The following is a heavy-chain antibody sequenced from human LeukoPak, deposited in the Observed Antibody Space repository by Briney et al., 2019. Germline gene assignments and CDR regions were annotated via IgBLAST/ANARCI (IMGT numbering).Heavy chain of an antibody. V-gene: IGHV1-18*01. CDR2: SSAYNGNT. CDR1: GYTFTHYS. D-gene: IGHD5-12*01. Sequence: GASVTVSCKTSGYTFTHYSISWVRQAPGQGLEWMGWSSAYNGNTDYAQKFQGRVTMTTDTSTSTAYMELRSLRSDDTAVYYCARDLPAYTGYETHDYWGQGNLVTVSS. J-gene: IGHJ4*02. CDR3: ARDLPAYTGYETHDY.